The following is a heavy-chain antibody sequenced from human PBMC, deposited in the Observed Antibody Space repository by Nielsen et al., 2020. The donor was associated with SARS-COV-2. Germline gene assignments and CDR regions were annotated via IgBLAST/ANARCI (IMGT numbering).Heavy chain of an antibody. CDR3: AKPRTGSYWASFDY. V-gene: IGHV3-30*02. Sequence: GESLKISCAASGFSFNNYGMHWVRQTPGKGLEWVAVIWYDGSNKYYADSVKGRFTISRDNSKNTLYLQMNSLRAEDTAVYYCAKPRTGSYWASFDYWGQGTLVTVSS. CDR2: IWYDGSNK. CDR1: GFSFNNYG. D-gene: IGHD1-26*01. J-gene: IGHJ4*02.